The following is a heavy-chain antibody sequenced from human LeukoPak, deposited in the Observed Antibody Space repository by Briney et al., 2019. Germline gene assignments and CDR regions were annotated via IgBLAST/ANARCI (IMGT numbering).Heavy chain of an antibody. J-gene: IGHJ3*02. Sequence: GGSLRLSCAASGFRFSSYALQWVRQAPGKGLEWVATLSYDGSYKYYADSVKGRFTTSRDTSKNTLYLQMNSLKTEGTAVYYWAKGDDSSGYYYGDAFDIWGQGTMVTVSS. CDR1: GFRFSSYA. V-gene: IGHV3-30*04. D-gene: IGHD3-22*01. CDR3: AKGDDSSGYYYGDAFDI. CDR2: LSYDGSYK.